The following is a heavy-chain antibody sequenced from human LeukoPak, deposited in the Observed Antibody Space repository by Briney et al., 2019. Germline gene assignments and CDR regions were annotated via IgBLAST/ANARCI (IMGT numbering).Heavy chain of an antibody. CDR1: GGTFSSYA. V-gene: IGHV1-69*06. D-gene: IGHD6-19*01. J-gene: IGHJ4*02. CDR2: IIPIFGTA. Sequence: GASVKVSCKASGGTFSSYAISWVRQAPGQGLEWMGGIIPIFGTANYAQKFQGRVTITADKSTSTAYMELSSLRSEDTAVYYCARDYSSGWYADYWGQGTLVTVSS. CDR3: ARDYSSGWYADY.